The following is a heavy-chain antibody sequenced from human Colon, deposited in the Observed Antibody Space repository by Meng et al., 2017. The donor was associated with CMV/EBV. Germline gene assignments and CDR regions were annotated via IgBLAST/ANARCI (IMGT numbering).Heavy chain of an antibody. V-gene: IGHV4-39*07. CDR1: GGSIRSSSYY. Sequence: SETLSLTCSVSGGSIRSSSYYWAWIRQPPGKGLERIGNIYDTGSAYYNPSLESRATISLDTPKNQVSLKLSSVTAADTAVYYCARVGYGYLFWGQGALVTVPQ. CDR2: IYDTGSA. J-gene: IGHJ4*02. CDR3: ARVGYGYLF. D-gene: IGHD5-18*01.